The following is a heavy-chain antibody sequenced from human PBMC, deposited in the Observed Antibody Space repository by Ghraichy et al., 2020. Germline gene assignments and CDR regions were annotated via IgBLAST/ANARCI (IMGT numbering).Heavy chain of an antibody. J-gene: IGHJ4*02. V-gene: IGHV3-23*01. CDR2: ISGSGGRI. Sequence: GGSLRLSCAASGFTLSTNVITWVRQAPGKGLEWVSGISGSGGRIDYADSVKGRFTISRDNSKNTLYLQMNSLRADDTAVYYCARTGYSIGWHQFDYWGQGTLVTVAS. CDR3: ARTGYSIGWHQFDY. CDR1: GFTLSTNV. D-gene: IGHD6-19*01.